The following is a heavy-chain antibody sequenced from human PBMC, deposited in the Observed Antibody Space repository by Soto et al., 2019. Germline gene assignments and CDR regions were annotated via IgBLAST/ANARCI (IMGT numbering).Heavy chain of an antibody. D-gene: IGHD2-15*01. CDR1: GGSISSYY. J-gene: IGHJ6*03. Sequence: SETLSLTCTVSGGSISSYYWSWIRQPPGKGLEWIGYIYYSGSTNYNPSLKSRVTISVDTSKNQFSLKLSSVTAADTAVYYCAREYEGCSGGSCYSGTYYYMDVWGKGTTVTVSS. CDR3: AREYEGCSGGSCYSGTYYYMDV. CDR2: IYYSGST. V-gene: IGHV4-59*01.